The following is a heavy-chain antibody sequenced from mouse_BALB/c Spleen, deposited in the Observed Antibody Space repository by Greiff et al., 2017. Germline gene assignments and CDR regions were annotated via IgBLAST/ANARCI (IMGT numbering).Heavy chain of an antibody. Sequence: EVQVVESGGGLVQPGGSRKLSCAASGFTFSSFGMHWVRQAPEKGLEWVAYISSGSSTIYYADTVKGRFTISRDNPKNTLFLQMTSLRSEDTAMYYCARRGYGNYLYAMDYWGQGTSVTVSS. CDR2: ISSGSSTI. CDR3: ARRGYGNYLYAMDY. CDR1: GFTFSSFG. D-gene: IGHD2-10*02. J-gene: IGHJ4*01. V-gene: IGHV5-17*02.